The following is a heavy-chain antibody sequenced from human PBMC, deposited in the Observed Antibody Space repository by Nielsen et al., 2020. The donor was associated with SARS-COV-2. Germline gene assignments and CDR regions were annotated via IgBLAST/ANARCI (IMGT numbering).Heavy chain of an antibody. D-gene: IGHD1-26*01. J-gene: IGHJ4*02. CDR3: AKISGSQLHYFDF. CDR2: IGTTGDKT. V-gene: IGHV3-23*01. Sequence: GESPKTPFAAPGFSFGSYAMTWVRQAPGKGLEWVSSIGTTGDKTFDADSVKGRFTISRDNSKNTLYLQLNSLRAEDTAVFYCAKISGSQLHYFDFWGQGALVTVSS. CDR1: GFSFGSYA.